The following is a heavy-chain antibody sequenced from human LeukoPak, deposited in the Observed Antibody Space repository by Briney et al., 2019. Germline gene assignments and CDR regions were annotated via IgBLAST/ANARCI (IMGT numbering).Heavy chain of an antibody. J-gene: IGHJ4*02. D-gene: IGHD3-22*01. CDR2: IYYSGST. CDR1: GGSVSSNIYY. Sequence: SETLSLTCTISGGSVSSNIYYWNWIRQPPGKGLEWIGYIYYSGSTNYNPSLKSRVTISVDTSKNQFSLKLTSLTAADTAVYYCAREDSSGYLGYWGQGTLVTVSS. CDR3: AREDSSGYLGY. V-gene: IGHV4-61*01.